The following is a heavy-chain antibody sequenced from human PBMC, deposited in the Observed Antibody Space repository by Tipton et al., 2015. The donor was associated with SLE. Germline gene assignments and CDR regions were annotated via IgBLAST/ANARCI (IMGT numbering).Heavy chain of an antibody. J-gene: IGHJ4*02. CDR2: VYHSGST. Sequence: TLSLTCTVSGGSISSHYWSWIRQSPEKGLEWIGYVYHSGSTNYNPSLKSRVTISIDTSKNQFSLKLTSVTAADTAMYYCARDMTATWYYYWGQGTQVTVSS. CDR1: GGSISSHY. CDR3: ARDMTATWYYY. V-gene: IGHV4-59*11. D-gene: IGHD2-15*01.